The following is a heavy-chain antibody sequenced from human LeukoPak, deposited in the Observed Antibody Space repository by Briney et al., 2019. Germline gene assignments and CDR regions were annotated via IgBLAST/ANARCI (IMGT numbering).Heavy chain of an antibody. CDR2: INHGGRT. Sequence: SEALSLTCVVSGGSFSGYYWSWIRQPPGKGLEWIGEINHGGRTNYSPSLKSRVTISVDTSKNQFSLNLSSVTAADTAVYYCARGLELGYCSGASCYIWFDPWGQGTLVTVSS. CDR3: ARGLELGYCSGASCYIWFDP. J-gene: IGHJ5*02. D-gene: IGHD2-2*02. CDR1: GGSFSGYY. V-gene: IGHV4-34*01.